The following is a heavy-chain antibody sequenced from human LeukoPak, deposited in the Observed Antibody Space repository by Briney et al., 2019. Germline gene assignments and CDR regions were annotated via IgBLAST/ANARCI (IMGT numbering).Heavy chain of an antibody. CDR2: IIPIFGTA. J-gene: IGHJ4*02. D-gene: IGHD6-19*01. CDR3: ARDQGIAVAGYFDY. CDR1: GGTFSSYA. V-gene: IGHV1-69*01. Sequence: SVKVSCKASGGTFSSYAISWVRQAPGQGLEWMGGIIPIFGTANYAQKFQGRVTITADESTSTAYMELSSLRSEDTAVYYCARDQGIAVAGYFDYWGQGTLVTVSS.